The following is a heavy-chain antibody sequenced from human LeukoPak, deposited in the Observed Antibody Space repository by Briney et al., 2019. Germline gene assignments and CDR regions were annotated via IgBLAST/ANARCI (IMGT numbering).Heavy chain of an antibody. CDR3: ITVKQLGP. D-gene: IGHD6-13*01. CDR2: IKSKTDGGTT. Sequence: PGGSLRLSCAASGFTFSDAWMSWVRQAPGKGLEWAGRIKSKTDGGTTDYAAPVKGRFTIPRDDSKNTLYLQMNSLKTEDTAVYYCITVKQLGPWGQGTLVTVSS. J-gene: IGHJ5*02. CDR1: GFTFSDAW. V-gene: IGHV3-15*01.